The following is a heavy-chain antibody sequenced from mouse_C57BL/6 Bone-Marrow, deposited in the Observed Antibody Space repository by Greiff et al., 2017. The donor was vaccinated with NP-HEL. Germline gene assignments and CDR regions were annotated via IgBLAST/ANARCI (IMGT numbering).Heavy chain of an antibody. J-gene: IGHJ3*01. Sequence: QVQLKQPGAELVRPGTSVKLSCKASGYTFTSYWMHWVKQRPGQGLEWIGVIDPSDSYTNYHQKFKGKATLTVDTSSSTAYMQLSSLTSEDSAVYYCAFYLRWGQGTLVTVSA. V-gene: IGHV1-59*01. CDR2: IDPSDSYT. CDR1: GYTFTSYW. CDR3: AFYLR. D-gene: IGHD5-1*01.